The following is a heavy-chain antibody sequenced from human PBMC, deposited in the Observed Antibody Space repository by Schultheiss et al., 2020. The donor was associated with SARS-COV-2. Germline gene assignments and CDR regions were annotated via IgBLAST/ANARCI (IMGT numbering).Heavy chain of an antibody. CDR2: INPSGGST. V-gene: IGHV1-46*01. CDR1: GYTFTSYY. Sequence: ASVKVSCKASGYTFTSYYMHWVRQAPGQGLEWMGIINPSGGSTSYAQKFQGRVTITADESTSTAYMELSSLRSEDTAVYYCERDRYDFWSGYVSYWYFDLWGRGTLVTVSS. D-gene: IGHD3-3*01. CDR3: ERDRYDFWSGYVSYWYFDL. J-gene: IGHJ2*01.